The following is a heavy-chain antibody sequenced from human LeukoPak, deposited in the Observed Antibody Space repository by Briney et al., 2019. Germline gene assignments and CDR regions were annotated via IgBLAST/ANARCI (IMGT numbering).Heavy chain of an antibody. CDR3: ATAMVRRVKSPDY. V-gene: IGHV1-8*01. CDR1: GYTFPSYD. CDR2: MNPNSGNT. J-gene: IGHJ4*02. Sequence: ASVTVSCKASGYTFPSYDIDWVRQAAGRGREWVGWMNPNSGNTGYAQKFQGRVTMTRNTSTITAYMELSSLRSEDTAVYYCATAMVRRVKSPDYWGQGTLVTVSS. D-gene: IGHD3-10*01.